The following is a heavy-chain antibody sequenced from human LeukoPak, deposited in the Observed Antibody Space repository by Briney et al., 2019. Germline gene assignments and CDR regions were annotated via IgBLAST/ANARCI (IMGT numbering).Heavy chain of an antibody. Sequence: GGSLRLSCAVSGFTFSSYGMNWVRQAPGKGLEWVSFISSGSRSIYYADSVKGRFTISRDNAKNSLYLQMNSLRAEDTAVYYCARDNYDSGDYYFDYWGQGTPVTASS. CDR2: ISSGSRSI. CDR3: ARDNYDSGDYYFDY. CDR1: GFTFSSYG. J-gene: IGHJ4*02. V-gene: IGHV3-21*01. D-gene: IGHD4-17*01.